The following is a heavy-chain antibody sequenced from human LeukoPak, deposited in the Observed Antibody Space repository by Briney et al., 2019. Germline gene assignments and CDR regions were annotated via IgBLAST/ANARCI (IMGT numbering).Heavy chain of an antibody. J-gene: IGHJ5*02. CDR2: IYYSGST. CDR1: GGSISSYY. D-gene: IGHD3-10*01. V-gene: IGHV4-59*01. Sequence: SETLSLTCTVSGGSISSYYWSWIRQPPGKGLEWIGYIYYSGSTNYKPSLKSRVTISVDMSKNQFSLKLNSVTAADTAVYYCARGGYYGSGNDFRFDPWGQGTLVTVSS. CDR3: ARGGYYGSGNDFRFDP.